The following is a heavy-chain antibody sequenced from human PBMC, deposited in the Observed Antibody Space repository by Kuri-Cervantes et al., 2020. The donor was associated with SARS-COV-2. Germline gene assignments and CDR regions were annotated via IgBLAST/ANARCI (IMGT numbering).Heavy chain of an antibody. D-gene: IGHD1-7*01. CDR2: IYYSGST. Sequence: ESLKISCTVSGGSISSSSYYWGWIRQPPGKGLEWIGYIYYSGSTNYNPSLKSRVTISVDTSKNQFSLKLSSVTAADTAVYYCARGSWNYPFDYWGQGTLVTVSS. CDR1: GGSISSSSYY. V-gene: IGHV4-61*05. J-gene: IGHJ4*02. CDR3: ARGSWNYPFDY.